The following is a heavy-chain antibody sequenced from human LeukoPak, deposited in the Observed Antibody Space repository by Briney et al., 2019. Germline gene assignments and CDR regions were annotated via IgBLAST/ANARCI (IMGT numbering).Heavy chain of an antibody. CDR1: NGSDRSYY. V-gene: IGHV4-59*08. J-gene: IGHJ4*02. CDR2: IYYSGST. CDR3: ARYYDRTGFDY. D-gene: IGHD3-16*01. Sequence: SETLSLTCTVSNGSDRSYYWSWVRQSPGKGLEWIGYIYYSGSTNYNPSLKSRVTISIHTSRNQFSLMLSSVTAADTAMYYCARYYDRTGFDYWGQGTLVTVSS.